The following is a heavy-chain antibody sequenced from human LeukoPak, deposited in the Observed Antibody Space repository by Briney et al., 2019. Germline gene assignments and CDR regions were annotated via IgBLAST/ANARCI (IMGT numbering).Heavy chain of an antibody. V-gene: IGHV3-7*01. Sequence: GGSLRFSCGASGFTFSNYWMTWVRQAPGKGLEWVANIDQDGSAKYYVGSVKGRFTISRDNAKKSLYLQMNSLRVDDTALYHCATDSFSISSISLPGADAFDVWGQGTMIPVSS. D-gene: IGHD3-3*02. CDR1: GFTFSNYW. CDR3: ATDSFSISSISLPGADAFDV. CDR2: IDQDGSAK. J-gene: IGHJ3*01.